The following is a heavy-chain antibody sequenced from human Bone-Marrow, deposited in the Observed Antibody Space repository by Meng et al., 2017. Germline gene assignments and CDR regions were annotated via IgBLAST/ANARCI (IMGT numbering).Heavy chain of an antibody. CDR1: GGTFISYD. D-gene: IGHD3-3*01. J-gene: IGHJ4*02. V-gene: IGHV1-69*05. CDR2: IIPIFGTT. Sequence: SVKVSCKASGGTFISYDIRWVRQAPGQGLEWMGWIIPIFGTTNYAQKFQGRVTITRDTSISTAYMELSRLRSEDTAVYYCARVEWNVADGIDYWGQGTLVTVSS. CDR3: ARVEWNVADGIDY.